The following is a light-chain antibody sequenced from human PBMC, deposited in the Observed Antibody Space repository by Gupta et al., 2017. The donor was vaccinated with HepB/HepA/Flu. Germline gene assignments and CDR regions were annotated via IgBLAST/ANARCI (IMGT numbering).Light chain of an antibody. Sequence: IVLTQLPAHIFVSQGESATLSCRASQGRSSNLAWYQQKPGQAPRLLIYGAATRATGIPARFSGSESGTAFTLTISSLQSADFAVYYCQQYNNCPPLTFGGGTQVEIK. CDR2: GAA. J-gene: IGKJ4*01. CDR3: QQYNNCPPLT. V-gene: IGKV3-15*01. CDR1: QGRSSN.